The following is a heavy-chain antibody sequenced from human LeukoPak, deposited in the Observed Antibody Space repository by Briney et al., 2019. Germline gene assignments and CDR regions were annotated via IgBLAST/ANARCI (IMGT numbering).Heavy chain of an antibody. CDR3: ARSELLWFGRVNSGFDY. CDR2: IYYSGST. Sequence: SETLSLTCTVSGGSISSSSYYWGWIRQPPGKGLEWIGSIYYSGSTNYNPSLKSRVTISVDTSKNQFSLKLTSVTAADTAVYYCARSELLWFGRVNSGFDYWGQGTLVTVSS. D-gene: IGHD3-10*01. CDR1: GGSISSSSYY. J-gene: IGHJ4*02. V-gene: IGHV4-39*07.